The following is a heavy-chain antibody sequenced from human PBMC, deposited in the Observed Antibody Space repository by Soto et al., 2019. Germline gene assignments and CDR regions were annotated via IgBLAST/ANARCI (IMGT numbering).Heavy chain of an antibody. D-gene: IGHD3-10*01. CDR1: GGSFSGYY. J-gene: IGHJ4*02. CDR3: ATQKRGYYGSGSHSYFDY. V-gene: IGHV4-34*01. CDR2: INHSGST. Sequence: SETLSLTCAVYGGSFSGYYWSCIRQPPGKGLEWIGEINHSGSTNYNPSLKSRVTISVDTSKNQFSLKLSSVTAADTAVYYCATQKRGYYGSGSHSYFDYSGQGTLVTVS.